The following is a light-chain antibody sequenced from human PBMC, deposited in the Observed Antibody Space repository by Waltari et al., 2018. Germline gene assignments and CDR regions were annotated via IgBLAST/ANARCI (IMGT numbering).Light chain of an antibody. CDR3: VLYMGSGISV. J-gene: IGLJ3*02. CDR2: STN. Sequence: QTVVTQEPSFSVSPGGTVTLTCGLISGSVSTNFYPTWYQQTPGQDPRTLIYSTNTRSSGVPDRFSGSIRGNKAALTITGAQADDESDYYCVLYMGSGISVFGGGTKLTVL. V-gene: IGLV8-61*01. CDR1: SGSVSTNFY.